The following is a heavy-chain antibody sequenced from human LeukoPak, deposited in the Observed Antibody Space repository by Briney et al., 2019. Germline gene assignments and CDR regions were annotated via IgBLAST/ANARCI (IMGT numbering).Heavy chain of an antibody. V-gene: IGHV3-23*01. CDR1: GFTFSSYA. CDR2: ISGSGTII. J-gene: IGHJ4*02. D-gene: IGHD5-12*01. Sequence: PGGSLRLSCAASGFTFSSYAMSWVRQAPGKGLEWVSVISGSGTIIYYADSVKGRFTISRDNSKNTLYLQMNSLRAEDTAVYYCAKDLDIVATITGNWGQGTLVTVSS. CDR3: AKDLDIVATITGN.